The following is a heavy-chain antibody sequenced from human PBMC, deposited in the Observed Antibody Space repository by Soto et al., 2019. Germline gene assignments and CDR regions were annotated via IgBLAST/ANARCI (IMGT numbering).Heavy chain of an antibody. CDR1: GFTFSSYG. CDR3: ATLDYYDSSGYYY. Sequence: QVQLVESGGCVVQPGRSLRLSCAASGFTFSSYGMHWVRQAPGKGLEWVAVIWYDGSHKYYADSVKGRFTISRDNSKNTLYLQMNSLRAEDTAVYYCATLDYYDSSGYYYWGQGTLVTVSS. CDR2: IWYDGSHK. J-gene: IGHJ4*02. V-gene: IGHV3-33*01. D-gene: IGHD3-22*01.